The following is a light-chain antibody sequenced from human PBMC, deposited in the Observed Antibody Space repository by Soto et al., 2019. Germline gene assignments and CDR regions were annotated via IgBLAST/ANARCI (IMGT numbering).Light chain of an antibody. CDR1: SSNIGAGHD. Sequence: QSALTQPPSVSGAPGQRVTISCIGSSSNIGAGHDVHWYQQLPGTAPKPLIYGNSNRPSGVPDRFSVSKSGASASLTITGLRAEDEGDYFCQSYGTGLTGLYVFGTGTKLTVL. CDR2: GNS. J-gene: IGLJ1*01. V-gene: IGLV1-40*01. CDR3: QSYGTGLTGLYV.